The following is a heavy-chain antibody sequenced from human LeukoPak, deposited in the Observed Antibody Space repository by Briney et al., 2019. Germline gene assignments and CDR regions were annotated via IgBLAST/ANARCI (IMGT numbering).Heavy chain of an antibody. CDR1: GDSISSGGYY. CDR3: ARAPGGNPRLDY. CDR2: NSYSRST. Sequence: SETLSLTCTVSGDSISSGGYYWGWVRQHPGEGLEWIGHNSYSRSTYNNPALERRGVMSIDVSQDQISLMVSSLTAADTAVYYCARAPGGNPRLDYWGQGTLVTVSS. D-gene: IGHD4-23*01. J-gene: IGHJ4*02. V-gene: IGHV4-31*03.